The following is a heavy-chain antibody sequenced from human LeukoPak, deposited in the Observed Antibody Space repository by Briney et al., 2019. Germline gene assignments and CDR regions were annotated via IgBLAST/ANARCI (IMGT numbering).Heavy chain of an antibody. J-gene: IGHJ6*02. Sequence: PGGSLRLSYAASGFTVSSNYMSWVRQAPGKGLEWVSVIYSGGSTYYADSVKGRFTISRDNSKNTLYLQMNSLRAEDTAVYYCARDSHPGGYYYYGMDVWGQGTTVTVSS. D-gene: IGHD1-1*01. CDR1: GFTVSSNY. CDR2: IYSGGST. V-gene: IGHV3-53*01. CDR3: ARDSHPGGYYYYGMDV.